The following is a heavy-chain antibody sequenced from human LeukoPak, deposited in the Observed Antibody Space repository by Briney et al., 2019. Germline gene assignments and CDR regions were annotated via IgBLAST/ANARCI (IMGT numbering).Heavy chain of an antibody. V-gene: IGHV3-23*01. J-gene: IGHJ4*02. CDR2: ISGGGGST. D-gene: IGHD3-22*01. CDR1: GVSLSTYA. CDR3: AKDKIVVAGNFDY. Sequence: GGSLRLSCAASGVSLSTYAMSWVRQAPGKGLEWVSAISGGGGSTYYADSVKGRFIISRDNSKNTLYLQMNSLRAEDTAVYYCAKDKIVVAGNFDYWGQGTLVTVSS.